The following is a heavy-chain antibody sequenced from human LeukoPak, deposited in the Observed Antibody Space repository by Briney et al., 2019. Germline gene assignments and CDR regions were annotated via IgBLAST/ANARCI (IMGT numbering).Heavy chain of an antibody. J-gene: IGHJ4*02. Sequence: GGSLRLSCAASGFTFSSYAMSWVRQAPGKGLEWVSAIGGSGGSTYYADSVKGRFTISRDNSKNTLYLQMNSLRAEDTAVYYCAKAGVTITFGGVIVIPLDYWGQGTLVTVSS. V-gene: IGHV3-23*01. CDR1: GFTFSSYA. CDR2: IGGSGGST. D-gene: IGHD3-16*02. CDR3: AKAGVTITFGGVIVIPLDY.